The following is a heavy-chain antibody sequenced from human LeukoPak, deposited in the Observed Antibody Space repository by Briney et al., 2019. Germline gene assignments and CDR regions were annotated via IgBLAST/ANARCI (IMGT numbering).Heavy chain of an antibody. V-gene: IGHV4-59*01. CDR1: GGSISSYY. D-gene: IGHD6-13*01. CDR3: AREGGNSSSWSQFDP. Sequence: SETLSLTCTVSGGSISSYYWSWIRQPPGKGLEWIGYIYYSGSTNYNPSLKSRVTISVDTSKNQFSLKLSSVTAADTAVYYCAREGGNSSSWSQFDPWGQGTLVTVSS. J-gene: IGHJ5*02. CDR2: IYYSGST.